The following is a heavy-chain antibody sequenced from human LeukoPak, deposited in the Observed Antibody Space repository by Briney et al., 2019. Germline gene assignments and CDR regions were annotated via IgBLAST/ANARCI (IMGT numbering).Heavy chain of an antibody. V-gene: IGHV4-59*08. CDR1: GGSISSYY. J-gene: IGHJ4*02. CDR3: ARRSGNYPAGAYYFDY. CDR2: IYYSGST. Sequence: SETLSLTCTVSGGSISSYYWSWIRQPPGKGLEWIGYIYYSGSTNYNPSLKSRVTISVDTSKNQFSLKLSSVTAADTAVYYCARRSGNYPAGAYYFDYGGKGTLVTVSS. D-gene: IGHD1-26*01.